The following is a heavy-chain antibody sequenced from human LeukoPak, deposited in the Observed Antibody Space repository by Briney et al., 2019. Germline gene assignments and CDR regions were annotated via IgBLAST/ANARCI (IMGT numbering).Heavy chain of an antibody. D-gene: IGHD6-19*01. CDR1: GDSISRYY. CDR2: IYYSGST. V-gene: IGHV4-39*01. Sequence: SETLSLTCTVSGDSISRYYWGWLRQPPGKGLEWIGSIYYSGSTYYNPSLKSRVTISVDTSKNQFSLKLSSVTAADTAVYYCARVRYSSGWYPPYYYYYMDVWGKGTTVTISS. J-gene: IGHJ6*03. CDR3: ARVRYSSGWYPPYYYYYMDV.